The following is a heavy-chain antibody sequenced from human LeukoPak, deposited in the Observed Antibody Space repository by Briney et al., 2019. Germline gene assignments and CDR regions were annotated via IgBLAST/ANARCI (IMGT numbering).Heavy chain of an antibody. J-gene: IGHJ4*02. CDR3: ARDIGEEPRVSSSWREDKFDY. V-gene: IGHV1-69*04. CDR1: GGTFSSYA. CDR2: IIPILGIA. D-gene: IGHD6-13*01. Sequence: SVKVSCKASGGTFSSYAISWVRQAPGQGLEWMGRIIPILGIANYAQKFQGRVTITADKSTSTAYMELSSLRSEDTAVYYCARDIGEEPRVSSSWREDKFDYWGQGTLVTVSS.